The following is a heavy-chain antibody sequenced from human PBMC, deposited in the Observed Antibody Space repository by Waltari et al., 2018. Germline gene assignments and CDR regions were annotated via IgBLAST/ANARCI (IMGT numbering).Heavy chain of an antibody. CDR2: IYYSGIT. D-gene: IGHD5-18*01. CDR3: ARQTWIQLXLYAFDI. V-gene: IGHV4-39*01. J-gene: IGHJ3*02. CDR1: GGSISSXSYY. Sequence: QLQLXESGPGLVKPSETLSLTXTVSGGSISSXSYYWGWIRQPPGKGLEWIGSIYYSGITYXNPALKSRVTISXDPXKNXXXLXLSSVTAAXXAVYXCARQTWIQLXLYAFDIXGQGTMVTVXS.